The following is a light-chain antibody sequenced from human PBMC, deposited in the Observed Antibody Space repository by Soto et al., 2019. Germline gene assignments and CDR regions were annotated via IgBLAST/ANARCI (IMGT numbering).Light chain of an antibody. Sequence: QSALTQPRSVSGSLGQSVTISCAGNRSDVGGYNYVSWYQQPPGTAPKLMIYEVSKRPSGVPDRFSGSKSGNTASLTISGLQAEDEGDYYCCSYAGRYTWVFGTGTKLTVL. CDR1: RSDVGGYNY. CDR3: CSYAGRYTWV. J-gene: IGLJ1*01. V-gene: IGLV2-11*01. CDR2: EVS.